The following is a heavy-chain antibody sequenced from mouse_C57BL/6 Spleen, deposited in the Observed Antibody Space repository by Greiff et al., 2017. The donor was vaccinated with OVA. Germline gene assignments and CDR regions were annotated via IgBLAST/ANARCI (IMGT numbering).Heavy chain of an antibody. CDR3: ARKLGVGVYFDY. Sequence: EVHLVESGGGLVKPGGSLKLSCAASGFTFSDYGMHWVRQAPEKGLEWVAYISSGSSTIYYADTVKGRFTISRDNAKNTLFLQMTSLRSEDTAMYYCARKLGVGVYFDYWGQGTTLTVSS. CDR1: GFTFSDYG. J-gene: IGHJ2*01. V-gene: IGHV5-17*01. D-gene: IGHD4-1*01. CDR2: ISSGSSTI.